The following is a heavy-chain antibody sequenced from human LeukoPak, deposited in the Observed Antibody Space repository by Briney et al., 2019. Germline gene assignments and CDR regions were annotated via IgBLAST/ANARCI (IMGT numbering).Heavy chain of an antibody. V-gene: IGHV3-23*02. J-gene: IGHJ4*02. D-gene: IGHD2-8*01. Sequence: GGSLRLSCTPSGFTFSSHAMSWVRQAPGKGLEWVSGISGNGAGTYYGDSVKGRFTISRDNSKNTLYLQMNSLRAEDTAVYYCAKDQPVQIGLFDYWGQGTLVTVSS. CDR2: ISGNGAGT. CDR1: GFTFSSHA. CDR3: AKDQPVQIGLFDY.